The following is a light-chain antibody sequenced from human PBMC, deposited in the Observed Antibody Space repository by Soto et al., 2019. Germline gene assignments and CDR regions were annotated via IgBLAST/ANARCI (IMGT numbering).Light chain of an antibody. J-gene: IGKJ5*01. CDR2: AAS. Sequence: DIQMTQSPSSLSASVGDRVTITCRASQSISSYLNWYQQKPGKAPKLLIYAASSLQSGVPSRFSGSGSGTDFTLTIRSLQPEDFATYYCKQSYSTRITFGQGTRLEIK. CDR1: QSISSY. CDR3: KQSYSTRIT. V-gene: IGKV1-39*01.